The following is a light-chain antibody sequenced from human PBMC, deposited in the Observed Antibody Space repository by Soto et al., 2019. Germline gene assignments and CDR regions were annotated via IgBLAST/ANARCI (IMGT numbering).Light chain of an antibody. V-gene: IGKV1-39*01. J-gene: IGKJ4*01. CDR1: QSISSY. CDR2: AAS. CDR3: QQSYSTPLT. Sequence: DIQMTQSPSSLSASVGEGVTITCLASQSISSYLNWYQQKPGKAPKLLIYAASSLQSGVPSRFSGSGSGTDFTLTISSLQPEDFATYYCQQSYSTPLTFGGGTKVDIK.